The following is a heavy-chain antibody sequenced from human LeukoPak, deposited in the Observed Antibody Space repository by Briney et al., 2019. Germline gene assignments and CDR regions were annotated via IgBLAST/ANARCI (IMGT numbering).Heavy chain of an antibody. J-gene: IGHJ4*02. CDR2: INWNGGST. Sequence: PGRSLRLSCAASGFTFDDYGMSWVRQAPGKGLEWVSGINWNGGSTGYADSVKGRFTISRDNAKNSLYLQMNRLRAGDTALYYCARERTYYYDSNPDYFDYWGQGTLVTVSS. D-gene: IGHD3-22*01. V-gene: IGHV3-20*04. CDR1: GFTFDDYG. CDR3: ARERTYYYDSNPDYFDY.